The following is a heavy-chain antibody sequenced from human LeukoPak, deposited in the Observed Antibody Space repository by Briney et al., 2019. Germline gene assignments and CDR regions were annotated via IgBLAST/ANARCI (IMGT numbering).Heavy chain of an antibody. V-gene: IGHV1-18*01. CDR2: ISAYNGNT. Sequence: GASVKVSCKASGGTFSSYAISWVRQAPGQGLEWMGRISAYNGNTNYAQKLQGRVTMTTDTSTSTAYMELRSLRSDDTAVYYCARLNYYDSRYFDYWGQGTLVTVSS. CDR1: GGTFSSYA. CDR3: ARLNYYDSRYFDY. J-gene: IGHJ4*02. D-gene: IGHD3-22*01.